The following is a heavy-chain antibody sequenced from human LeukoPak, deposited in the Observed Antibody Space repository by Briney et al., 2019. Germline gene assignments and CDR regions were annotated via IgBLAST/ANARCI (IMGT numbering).Heavy chain of an antibody. V-gene: IGHV4-30-2*01. Sequence: SETLSLTCTVSGGSISSGGYYWSWIRQPPGKGLEWIGYIYHSGSTYYNPSLKSRVTISVDRSKNQFSLKLSSVTAADTAVYYCALGYCSSTSCYGGHFDYWGQGTLVTISS. CDR3: ALGYCSSTSCYGGHFDY. CDR1: GGSISSGGYY. CDR2: IYHSGST. D-gene: IGHD2-2*01. J-gene: IGHJ4*02.